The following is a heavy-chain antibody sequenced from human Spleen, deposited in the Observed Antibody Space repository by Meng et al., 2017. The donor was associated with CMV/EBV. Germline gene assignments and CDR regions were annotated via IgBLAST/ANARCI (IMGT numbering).Heavy chain of an antibody. V-gene: IGHV6-1*01. Sequence: SCDISGDSISSNNVAWNWIRQSPSRGLEWLGRTYYRSKWYNDYAVSVKSRITINPDTSKNQFSLHLNSVTPEDTAVYYCARAPRGSYYYGMDVWGQGTTVTVSS. CDR2: TYYRSKWYN. CDR1: GDSISSNNVA. J-gene: IGHJ6*02. D-gene: IGHD3-16*01. CDR3: ARAPRGSYYYGMDV.